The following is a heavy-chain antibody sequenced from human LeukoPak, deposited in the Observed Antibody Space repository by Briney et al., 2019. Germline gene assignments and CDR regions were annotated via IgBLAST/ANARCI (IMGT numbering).Heavy chain of an antibody. Sequence: GGSLRLSCAASEFTFSNYAMHWVRQAPGKGLEWVAVIWYDGSNVYYADSVKGRFTISRDNSKNTLYLQMNSLRAEDTAVYYCARPGGYYGSGSYLDYWGQGTLVTVSS. CDR1: EFTFSNYA. CDR3: ARPGGYYGSGSYLDY. V-gene: IGHV3-33*01. D-gene: IGHD3-10*01. CDR2: IWYDGSNV. J-gene: IGHJ4*02.